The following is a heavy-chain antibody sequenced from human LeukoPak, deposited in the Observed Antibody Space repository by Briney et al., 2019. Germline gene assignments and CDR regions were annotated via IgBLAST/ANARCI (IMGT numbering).Heavy chain of an antibody. D-gene: IGHD3-22*01. CDR2: ISWNSGSI. Sequence: GGSLRLSCAASGFTFDDYAMHWVRQAPGKGLEWVSGISWNSGSIGYADSVKGRFTISRDNAKNSLYLQMNSLRAEDTALYYCAKAQGYYYDSSGIRDAFDIWGQGTMVTVSS. V-gene: IGHV3-9*01. CDR1: GFTFDDYA. CDR3: AKAQGYYYDSSGIRDAFDI. J-gene: IGHJ3*02.